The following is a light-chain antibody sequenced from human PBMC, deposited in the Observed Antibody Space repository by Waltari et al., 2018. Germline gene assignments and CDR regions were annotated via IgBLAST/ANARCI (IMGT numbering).Light chain of an antibody. CDR3: AVWDDSLSGPV. CDR1: SSTIGSNY. V-gene: IGLV1-47*01. Sequence: QSVLTQPPSTSGAPGQRVAISCSGSSSTIGSNYVYWYQQLPGTAPKLLIYRNNQRPSGVPDRFSGSKSGTSASLAISGLRSEDESDYYCAVWDDSLSGPVLGGGTKLTVL. CDR2: RNN. J-gene: IGLJ3*02.